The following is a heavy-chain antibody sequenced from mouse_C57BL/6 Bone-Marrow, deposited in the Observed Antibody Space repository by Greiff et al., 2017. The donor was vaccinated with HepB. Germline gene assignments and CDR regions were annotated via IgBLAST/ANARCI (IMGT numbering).Heavy chain of an antibody. CDR1: GYTFTSYW. CDR2: IDPSDSYT. V-gene: IGHV1-50*01. CDR3: ARYYYGSSYWYFDV. J-gene: IGHJ1*03. D-gene: IGHD1-1*01. Sequence: QVQLQQPGAELVKPGASVKLSCKASGYTFTSYWMQWVKQRTGQGLEWIGEIDPSDSYTNYNQKFKGKATLTVDTSSSTAYMQLSSLTSEDSAVYYCARYYYGSSYWYFDVWGTGTTVTVSS.